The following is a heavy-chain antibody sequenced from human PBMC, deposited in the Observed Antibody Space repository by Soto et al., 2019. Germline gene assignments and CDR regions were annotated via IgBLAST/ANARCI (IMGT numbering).Heavy chain of an antibody. Sequence: PGGSPRLSLGAPGFTFSSYGMHRGRQAPGKGLEWGGFISYDGSNKYYADSVKGRFTISRDNSKNTLYLQMNSLRAEDTAVYYCAKATPIWFGELLSPYYYYYGMDVWGQGTTVTVSS. J-gene: IGHJ6*02. V-gene: IGHV3-30*18. CDR3: AKATPIWFGELLSPYYYYYGMDV. CDR1: GFTFSSYG. D-gene: IGHD3-10*01. CDR2: ISYDGSNK.